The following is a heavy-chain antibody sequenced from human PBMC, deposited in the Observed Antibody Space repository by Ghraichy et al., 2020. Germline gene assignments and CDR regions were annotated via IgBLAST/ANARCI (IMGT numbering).Heavy chain of an antibody. CDR1: GGSITNYY. Sequence: SETLSLTCTVSGGSITNYYWSWIRQAPGKGLEWIGYISYSGNTHYNPSLQSRITISIDTSKNQFSLKLNSVTAADTAVYYCARANFYGTNSRGGFEIWGQGTMVTVSS. CDR2: ISYSGNT. V-gene: IGHV4-59*01. CDR3: ARANFYGTNSRGGFEI. D-gene: IGHD4/OR15-4a*01. J-gene: IGHJ3*02.